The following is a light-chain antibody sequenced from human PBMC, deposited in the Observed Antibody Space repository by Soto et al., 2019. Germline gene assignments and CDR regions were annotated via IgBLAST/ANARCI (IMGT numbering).Light chain of an antibody. CDR1: QSVRSK. CDR3: QQRDNWPWT. Sequence: ETVLTQSPATLSLSPGERATLSCRASQSVRSKLAWYQHKPGQAPRLLIYDASNRATGIPGRFSGSGYGTDFTLTISNLEPEDFAVYYCQQRDNWPWTFGQGAKVEIK. CDR2: DAS. V-gene: IGKV3-11*01. J-gene: IGKJ1*01.